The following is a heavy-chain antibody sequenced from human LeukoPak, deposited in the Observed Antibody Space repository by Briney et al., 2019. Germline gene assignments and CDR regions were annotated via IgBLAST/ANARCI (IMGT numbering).Heavy chain of an antibody. CDR1: GFTFSSYS. J-gene: IGHJ4*02. D-gene: IGHD2-2*01. Sequence: GGSLRLSCAASGFTFSSYSMNWVRQAPGKGLEWVSSISSSSSYIYYADSVKGRFTISRDNAKNSLYLQMNSLRAEDTAVYYCASVWGYCSSTSCYAPHWGQGTLVTLSS. CDR3: ASVWGYCSSTSCYAPH. V-gene: IGHV3-21*01. CDR2: ISSSSSYI.